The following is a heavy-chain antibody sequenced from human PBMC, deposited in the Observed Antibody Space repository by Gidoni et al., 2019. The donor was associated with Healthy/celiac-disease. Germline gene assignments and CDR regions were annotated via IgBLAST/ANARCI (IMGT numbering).Heavy chain of an antibody. CDR3: ARAFGSGEKDY. CDR1: GGSISSYY. D-gene: IGHD3-10*01. V-gene: IGHV4-59*01. Sequence: QVQLQESGPGLVKPSETLSLTCTVSGGSISSYYWSWIRQPPGKGLEWIGYIYYSGSTNYNPSLKSRVTISVDTSKNQFSLKLSSVTAADTAVYYCARAFGSGEKDYWGQGTLVTVSS. CDR2: IYYSGST. J-gene: IGHJ4*02.